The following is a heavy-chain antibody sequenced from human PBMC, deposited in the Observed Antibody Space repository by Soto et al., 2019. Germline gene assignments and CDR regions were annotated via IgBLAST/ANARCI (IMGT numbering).Heavy chain of an antibody. J-gene: IGHJ3*02. V-gene: IGHV1-18*01. CDR3: ARDTDHTIFGVVAADAFHI. CDR2: ISAYNSAT. D-gene: IGHD3-3*01. Sequence: QVQLVQSGAEVKKPWASVKVSCKASGYTFTSYGISWVRQAPGQGLEWMGWISAYNSATNYAQKLQGRVTMTTDTSTSTAYMELRSLRSDDTAVYYCARDTDHTIFGVVAADAFHIWGQGTMVTVSS. CDR1: GYTFTSYG.